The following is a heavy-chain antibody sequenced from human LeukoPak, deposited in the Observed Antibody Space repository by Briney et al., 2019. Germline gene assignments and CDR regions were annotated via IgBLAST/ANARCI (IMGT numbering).Heavy chain of an antibody. CDR3: ARDRGVVGTLDP. CDR2: IKQDGNEK. Sequence: GESLRLSCVASGFTFSGYWMSWVRQAPGKGLEWVANIKQDGNEKYYVDSVKGRFLISRDNAKNSLYLQMNSLRVEDTAVYYCARDRGVVGTLDPWGQGTLVTVSS. CDR1: GFTFSGYW. J-gene: IGHJ5*02. D-gene: IGHD3-10*01. V-gene: IGHV3-7*01.